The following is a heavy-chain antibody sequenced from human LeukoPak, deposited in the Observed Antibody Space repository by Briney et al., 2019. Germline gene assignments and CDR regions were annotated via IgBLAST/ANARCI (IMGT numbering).Heavy chain of an antibody. J-gene: IGHJ1*01. Sequence: AAVKVSCKASGYTFTGYYRHWVRQAPGQGLDWMGWINPNSGGTNSAHKFRGRVTMTRDTSISTAYMNLSKLKSDDTAVYYCARDRITGAAAEYFEHWGQGTLVTVSS. CDR2: INPNSGGT. D-gene: IGHD1-20*01. CDR3: ARDRITGAAAEYFEH. V-gene: IGHV1-2*02. CDR1: GYTFTGYY.